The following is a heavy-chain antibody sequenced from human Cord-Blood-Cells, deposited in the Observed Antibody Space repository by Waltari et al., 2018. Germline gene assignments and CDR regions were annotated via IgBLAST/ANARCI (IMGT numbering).Heavy chain of an antibody. CDR2: IIPIFGTA. CDR1: GGTFSSYA. V-gene: IGHV1-69*01. Sequence: QVQLVQSGAEVKKPGSSVKVSCKASGGTFSSYASSWVRTAPGQGLEWMGGIIPIFGTANYAQKFQGRVTITADESTSTAYMELSSLRSEDTAVYYCAREDSSSWYWFDPWGQGTLVTVSS. J-gene: IGHJ5*02. D-gene: IGHD6-13*01. CDR3: AREDSSSWYWFDP.